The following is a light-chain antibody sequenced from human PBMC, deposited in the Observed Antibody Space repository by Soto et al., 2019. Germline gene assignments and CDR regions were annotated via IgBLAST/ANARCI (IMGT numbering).Light chain of an antibody. Sequence: EVVLTQSPVTLTLSPGERATLSCRASQSISSYLAWYQQKPGQAPRLLIYDASNRATGIPARFSGGGSGTDVTLTISSREPEDFAVYYCQQRSNWPLTFGGGTKVEIK. J-gene: IGKJ4*01. CDR2: DAS. CDR1: QSISSY. V-gene: IGKV3-11*01. CDR3: QQRSNWPLT.